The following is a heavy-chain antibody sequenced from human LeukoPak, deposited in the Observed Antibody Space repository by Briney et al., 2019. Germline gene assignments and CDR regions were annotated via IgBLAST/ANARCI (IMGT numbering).Heavy chain of an antibody. V-gene: IGHV1-69*04. CDR2: IIPILGIA. CDR1: GGTFSSYA. Sequence: ASVKVSCKASGGTFSSYAISWVRQAPGQGLEWMGRIIPILGIANYAQKFQGRVTITADKSTSTAYMELSSLRSEDTAVYYCARGEGPGSGHLWWGQGTLVTVSS. CDR3: ARGEGPGSGHLW. J-gene: IGHJ4*02. D-gene: IGHD2-15*01.